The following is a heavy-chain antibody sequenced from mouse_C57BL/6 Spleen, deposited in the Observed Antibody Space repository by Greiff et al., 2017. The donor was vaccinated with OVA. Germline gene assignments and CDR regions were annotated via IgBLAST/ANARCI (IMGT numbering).Heavy chain of an antibody. V-gene: IGHV1-55*01. Sequence: QVQLKQSGAELVKPGASVKMSCKASGYTFTSYWITWVKQRPGQGLEWIGDIYPGSGSTNYNEKFKSKATLTVDTSSSTAYMQLSSLTSEDSAVYYCARATAQNDYWGQGTTLTVSS. D-gene: IGHD3-2*02. CDR1: GYTFTSYW. CDR3: ARATAQNDY. CDR2: IYPGSGST. J-gene: IGHJ2*01.